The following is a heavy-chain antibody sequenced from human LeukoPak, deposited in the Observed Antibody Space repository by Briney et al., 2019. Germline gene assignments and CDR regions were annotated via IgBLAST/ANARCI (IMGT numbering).Heavy chain of an antibody. CDR3: ARGLDGYGTLDY. D-gene: IGHD5-18*01. CDR2: IYASGTS. J-gene: IGHJ4*02. Sequence: PSETLSLTCTVSGGSIISYYSTWIRQPAGKGLEWIGRIYASGTSNYNPSLKSRVTISADKSKNQFSLRLSSVTAADTAVYYCARGLDGYGTLDYWGQGTLVTVSS. CDR1: GGSIISYY. V-gene: IGHV4-4*07.